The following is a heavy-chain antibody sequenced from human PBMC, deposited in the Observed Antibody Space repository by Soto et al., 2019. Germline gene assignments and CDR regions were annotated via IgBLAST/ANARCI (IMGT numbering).Heavy chain of an antibody. Sequence: AXSXKVSCKASGYTFTSYDINWVRQATGQGLERKGWMNPNSGNTGYAQKIQGRVNMTRNTSISTAYMELCSLISEDTSVYYCAIVARDYYDFWSGGYYYYYYMDVWGKGTTVTVSS. V-gene: IGHV1-8*01. J-gene: IGHJ6*03. CDR1: GYTFTSYD. CDR3: AIVARDYYDFWSGGYYYYYYMDV. D-gene: IGHD3-3*01. CDR2: MNPNSGNT.